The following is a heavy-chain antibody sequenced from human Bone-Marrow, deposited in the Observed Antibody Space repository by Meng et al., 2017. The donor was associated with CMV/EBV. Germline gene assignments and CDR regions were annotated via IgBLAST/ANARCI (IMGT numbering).Heavy chain of an antibody. V-gene: IGHV3-30*02. CDR2: IRYDGSDK. D-gene: IGHD3-3*01. CDR3: AKDNYDFWSPYSRGWFDP. J-gene: IGHJ5*02. Sequence: GESLKISCAASGFTFSSYGMHWVRQAPGKGLEWVAFIRYDGSDKYYANSVKGRFTISRDTSENTLYLQMNSLRAEDTAVYFCAKDNYDFWSPYSRGWFDPWGPGTLATVSS. CDR1: GFTFSSYG.